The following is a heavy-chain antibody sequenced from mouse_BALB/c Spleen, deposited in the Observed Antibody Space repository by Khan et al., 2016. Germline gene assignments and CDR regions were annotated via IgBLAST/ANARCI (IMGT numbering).Heavy chain of an antibody. J-gene: IGHJ3*01. V-gene: IGHV4-1*02. CDR3: ARAAYYGYLVY. CDR2: INPDSRTI. D-gene: IGHD1-1*01. Sequence: EVKLLESGGGLVQPGGSLKLSCAASGFDFRGYWMSWVRQAPGKGLEWIGEINPDSRTINYSPSLKDNFTISRDNAKSTLYLQISKVRSEDTALYYCARAAYYGYLVYWGQGTLVSISA. CDR1: GFDFRGYW.